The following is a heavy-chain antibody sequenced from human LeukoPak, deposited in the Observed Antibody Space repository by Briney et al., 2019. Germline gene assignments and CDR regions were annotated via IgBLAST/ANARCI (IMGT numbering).Heavy chain of an antibody. CDR1: GFTFSSYS. D-gene: IGHD3-3*01. V-gene: IGHV3-21*01. Sequence: GGSLRLSCAASGFTFSSYSMNWVRQAPGKGLEWVSRISSSSSYIYYADSVKGRFTISRDNAKNSLYLQMNSLRAEDTAVYYCARDTGITLFGAVTHDALDIWGQGTMVTVSS. CDR3: ARDTGITLFGAVTHDALDI. CDR2: ISSSSSYI. J-gene: IGHJ3*02.